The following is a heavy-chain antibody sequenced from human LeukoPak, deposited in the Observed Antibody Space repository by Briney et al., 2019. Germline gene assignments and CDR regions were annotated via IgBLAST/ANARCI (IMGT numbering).Heavy chain of an antibody. V-gene: IGHV3-64*01. CDR1: GFTFSSYA. J-gene: IGHJ4*02. CDR3: AKNSNWETDY. Sequence: GGSLRLSCAASGFTFSSYAMHWVRQAPGKGLEYVSAISSNGGSTYYANSVKGRFTISRDNSKNTLYLQMNSLRAEDTAVYYCAKNSNWETDYWGQGTLVTVSS. CDR2: ISSNGGST. D-gene: IGHD1-26*01.